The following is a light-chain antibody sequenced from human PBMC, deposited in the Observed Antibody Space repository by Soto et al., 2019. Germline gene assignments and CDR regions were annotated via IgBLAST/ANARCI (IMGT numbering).Light chain of an antibody. CDR1: QSISSW. Sequence: DIQMTQSPSTLSASVGDRVTITCRASQSISSWLAWYQQKPGKAPKLLIYDASSLESGVPSRFSGSGSGTEFTLTISSLQPDDFATYYGQQRDTFGQGTKLEIK. V-gene: IGKV1-5*01. CDR2: DAS. J-gene: IGKJ2*01. CDR3: QQRDT.